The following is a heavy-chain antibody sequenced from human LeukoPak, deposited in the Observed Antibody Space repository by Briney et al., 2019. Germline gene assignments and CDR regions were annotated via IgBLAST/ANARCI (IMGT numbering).Heavy chain of an antibody. Sequence: ASVKVSCKASGYTFTSYAMNWVRQAPGQGLEWMGWINPNTGNPTYAQGFTGRFVFSLDTSVSTTYLQISSLKAEDTAVYYCARAYQRLGGLSFPDQWGQGTLVSVSP. CDR2: INPNTGNP. V-gene: IGHV7-4-1*02. J-gene: IGHJ5*02. CDR3: ARAYQRLGGLSFPDQ. D-gene: IGHD3-16*02. CDR1: GYTFTSYA.